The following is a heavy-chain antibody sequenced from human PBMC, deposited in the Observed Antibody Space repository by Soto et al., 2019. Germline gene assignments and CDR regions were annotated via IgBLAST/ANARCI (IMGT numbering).Heavy chain of an antibody. CDR2: INSDGSST. V-gene: IGHV3-74*01. Sequence: GGSLRLSCAASGFTFSSYWMHWVRQAPGKGLVWVSRINSDGSSTSYADSVKGRFTISRDNAKNTLYLQMNSLRADDTAVYYCARARSLPDFDYWGQGTLVTVSS. CDR3: ARARSLPDFDY. D-gene: IGHD2-15*01. CDR1: GFTFSSYW. J-gene: IGHJ4*02.